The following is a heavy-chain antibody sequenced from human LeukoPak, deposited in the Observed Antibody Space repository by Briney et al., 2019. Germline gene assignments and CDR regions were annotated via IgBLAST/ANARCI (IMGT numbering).Heavy chain of an antibody. Sequence: PGRSLRLSCAASGFTFSSYAMHWVRQAPGKGLEWVAVISYDGSNKYYADSVKGRFTISRDNSKNTLYLQMNSLRAEDTAVYYCARLPYCGGDCYSDYWGQGTLVTVSS. CDR1: GFTFSSYA. CDR2: ISYDGSNK. D-gene: IGHD2-21*02. CDR3: ARLPYCGGDCYSDY. J-gene: IGHJ4*02. V-gene: IGHV3-30-3*01.